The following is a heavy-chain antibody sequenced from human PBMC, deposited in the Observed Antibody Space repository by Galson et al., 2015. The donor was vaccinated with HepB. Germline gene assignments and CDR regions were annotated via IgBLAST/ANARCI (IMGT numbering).Heavy chain of an antibody. CDR3: ARDIYDNDGRYYYYMDV. Sequence: SLRLSCAASGFTFSSYSMNWVRQAPGKGLEWVSSISSSSSYIDYADSVKGRFTISRDNAKNSLYLQMNSLRAEDTAVYYCARDIYDNDGRYYYYMDVWGKGTTVTVSS. V-gene: IGHV3-21*01. CDR1: GFTFSSYS. D-gene: IGHD3-9*01. J-gene: IGHJ6*03. CDR2: ISSSSSYI.